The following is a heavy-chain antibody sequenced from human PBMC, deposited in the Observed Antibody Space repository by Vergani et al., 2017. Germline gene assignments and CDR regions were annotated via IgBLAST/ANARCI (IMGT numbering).Heavy chain of an antibody. V-gene: IGHV4-39*07. J-gene: IGHJ5*02. CDR3: AREEWGAAAGTWWFDP. D-gene: IGHD6-13*01. Sequence: QVQLQESGPGLVKPSQTLSLTCTVSGGSISSGGYYWGWIRQPPGKGLEWIGSIYYSGSTYYNPSLKSRVTISVDTSKNQFSLKLSSVTAADTAVYYCAREEWGAAAGTWWFDPWGQGTLVTVSS. CDR1: GGSISSGGYY. CDR2: IYYSGST.